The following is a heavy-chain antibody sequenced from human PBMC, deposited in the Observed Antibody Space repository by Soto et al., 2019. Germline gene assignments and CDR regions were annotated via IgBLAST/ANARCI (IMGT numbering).Heavy chain of an antibody. CDR2: IIPIFGTA. V-gene: IGHV1-69*01. Sequence: QVQLVQSGAEVKKPGSSVKVSCKASGGTFSSYAISWVRQAPGQGLEWMGGIIPIFGTANYAQKFQGRVTITADESTSTADMELSSLRSEDTAVYYCARSAFSGGSYLGSFDYWGQGTLVTVSS. CDR1: GGTFSSYA. J-gene: IGHJ4*02. D-gene: IGHD1-26*01. CDR3: ARSAFSGGSYLGSFDY.